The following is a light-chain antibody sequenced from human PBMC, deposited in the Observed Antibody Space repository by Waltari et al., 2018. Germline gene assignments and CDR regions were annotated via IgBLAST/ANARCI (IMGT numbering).Light chain of an antibody. CDR1: QSVGTS. J-gene: IGKJ1*01. CDR2: DAS. CDR3: QQRHTWPRR. Sequence: EIFLTQSPATLSVSAGESAALSCRASQSVGTSLAWYQHLTGQAPRLLIFDASKRAAGIPARFRGSGSGTDFTLAIDTLEPEDFAVYYCQQRHTWPRRFGQGTKVEI. V-gene: IGKV3-11*01.